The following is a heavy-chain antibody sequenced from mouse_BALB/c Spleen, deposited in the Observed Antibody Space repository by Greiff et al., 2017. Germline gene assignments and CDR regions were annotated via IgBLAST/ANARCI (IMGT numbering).Heavy chain of an antibody. Sequence: EVKLMESGGGLVKPGGSLKLSCAASGFTFSDYYMYWVRQTPEKRLEWVATISDGGSYTYYPDSVKGRFTISRDNAKNNLYLQMSSLKSEDTAMYYCARRDGYYEYFDVWGAGTTVTVSS. D-gene: IGHD2-3*01. J-gene: IGHJ1*01. CDR3: ARRDGYYEYFDV. V-gene: IGHV5-4*02. CDR1: GFTFSDYY. CDR2: ISDGGSYT.